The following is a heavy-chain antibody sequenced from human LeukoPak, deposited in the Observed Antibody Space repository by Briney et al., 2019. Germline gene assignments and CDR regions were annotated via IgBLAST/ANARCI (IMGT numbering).Heavy chain of an antibody. CDR1: GFTFRNYW. CDR2: INSDGSYT. CDR3: AKGTYYYDTSDYYFDFDY. V-gene: IGHV3-74*01. Sequence: GGSLRLSCAASGFTFRNYWMHWVRQVPGKGLVWVSHINSDGSYTTYADSVKGRFTISRDNARNTLYSQMNSLRAEDTAIYYCAKGTYYYDTSDYYFDFDYWGQGTLVTVSS. D-gene: IGHD3-22*01. J-gene: IGHJ4*02.